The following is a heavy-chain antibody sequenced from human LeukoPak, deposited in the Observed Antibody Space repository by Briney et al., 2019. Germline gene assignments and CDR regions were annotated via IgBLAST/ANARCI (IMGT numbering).Heavy chain of an antibody. CDR1: GGSISSYY. V-gene: IGHV4-59*08. Sequence: PSETLSLTCTVSGGSISSYYWSWIRQPPGKGLEWIGYIYYSGSTNYNPSLKSRVTISLATSKNQFSLNLSSVTAADTAVYYCARQVRYSSSFDYWGQGTLVTVSS. J-gene: IGHJ4*02. CDR3: ARQVRYSSSFDY. CDR2: IYYSGST. D-gene: IGHD6-13*01.